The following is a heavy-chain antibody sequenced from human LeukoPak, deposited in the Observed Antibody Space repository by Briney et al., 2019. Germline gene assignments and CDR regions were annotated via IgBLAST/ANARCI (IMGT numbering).Heavy chain of an antibody. CDR3: ARDLAGSRDK. Sequence: PGESLRLSCVDSEFTFSRYRMHWVRQAPGEGLVWVSRINIDGSTTNYADSVKGRFTISRDNAKNTLYLQMNSLRVEDTAVYYCARDLAGSRDKWGQGTLVTVSS. J-gene: IGHJ4*02. V-gene: IGHV3-74*01. CDR2: INIDGSTT. D-gene: IGHD2-15*01. CDR1: EFTFSRYR.